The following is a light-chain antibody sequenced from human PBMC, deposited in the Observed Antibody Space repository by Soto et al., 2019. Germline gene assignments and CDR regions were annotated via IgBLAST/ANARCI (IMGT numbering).Light chain of an antibody. CDR1: SSDVGGYNY. V-gene: IGLV2-14*01. Sequence: QSVLTQPASVSGSPGQSITISCTGTSSDVGGYNYVSWYQQHPGKAPKLMIYGVTNRPSGVSNRFSGSKSGNTASLTISGLQAEDEAVYYCSSYTSSTTLSVVFGGGTKLTVL. CDR2: GVT. CDR3: SSYTSSTTLSVV. J-gene: IGLJ2*01.